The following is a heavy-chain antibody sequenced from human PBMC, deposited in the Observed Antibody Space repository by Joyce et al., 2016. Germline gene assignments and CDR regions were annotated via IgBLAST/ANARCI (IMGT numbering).Heavy chain of an antibody. CDR2: IIPIFGTT. Sequence: QVQLVQSGAEVKKPGSSVKVSCKASGGTFSNYAISWVRQAPGQGLEWMGGIIPIFGTTNYEQKFQGRVTITADESTSTTYMELSRLRSQDTAVYYCARGARAAAGTFDAFDIWGQGTMVTVS. CDR1: GGTFSNYA. V-gene: IGHV1-69*01. D-gene: IGHD6-13*01. J-gene: IGHJ3*02. CDR3: ARGARAAAGTFDAFDI.